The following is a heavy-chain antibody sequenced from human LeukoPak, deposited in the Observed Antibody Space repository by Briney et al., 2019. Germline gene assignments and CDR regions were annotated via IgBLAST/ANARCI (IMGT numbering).Heavy chain of an antibody. CDR3: ARGLAIFGVVIPTFFDY. D-gene: IGHD3-3*01. CDR2: INPNSGGT. Sequence: ASVKVSCKASGYTFTVYYMHWVRQAPGQGLEWMGWINPNSGGTNYAQKFQGRVTMTRDTSITTAYMGLSRLISDDTAVYYCARGLAIFGVVIPTFFDYWGQGTLLTVSS. J-gene: IGHJ4*02. CDR1: GYTFTVYY. V-gene: IGHV1-2*02.